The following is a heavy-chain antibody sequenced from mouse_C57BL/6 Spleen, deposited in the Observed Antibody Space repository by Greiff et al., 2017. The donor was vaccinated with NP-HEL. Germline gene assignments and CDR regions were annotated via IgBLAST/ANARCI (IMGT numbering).Heavy chain of an antibody. Sequence: DVKLVESGGDLVKPGGSLKLSCAASGLTFSSYGMSWVRQTPDKRLEWVATISSGGSYTYYPDSVKGRFTISRDNAKNTLYLQMSSLKSEDTAMYYCARGGGYDDYYYAMDYWGQGTSVTVSS. V-gene: IGHV5-6*02. D-gene: IGHD2-2*01. CDR2: ISSGGSYT. CDR1: GLTFSSYG. CDR3: ARGGGYDDYYYAMDY. J-gene: IGHJ4*01.